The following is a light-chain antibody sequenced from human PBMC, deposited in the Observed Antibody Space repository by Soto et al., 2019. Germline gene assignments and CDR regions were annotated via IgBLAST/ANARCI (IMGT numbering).Light chain of an antibody. J-gene: IGLJ3*02. V-gene: IGLV1-44*01. CDR3: AAWDDTLNAWV. CDR1: SSNIGTHS. Sequence: QSVLTQPPAVSGTPGQRVTFFCSGSSSNIGTHSVHWYQHLPGTAPKVLISSNNERPSGVPARFSGSKSGTSASLAISGLPSEDEADYYCAAWDDTLNAWVFGGGTKLTVL. CDR2: SNN.